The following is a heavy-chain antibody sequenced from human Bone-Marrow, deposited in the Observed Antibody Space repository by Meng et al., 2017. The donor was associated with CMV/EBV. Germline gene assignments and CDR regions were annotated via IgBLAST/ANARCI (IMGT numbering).Heavy chain of an antibody. V-gene: IGHV3-23*01. CDR1: GFTFSSYA. J-gene: IGHJ4*02. CDR2: ISGSGGST. CDR3: AKDREDIAAASDGFDY. Sequence: ETLSLTCAASGFTFSSYAMSWVRQAPGKGLEWVSAISGSGGSTYYADSVRGRFTISRDNSKNTLYLQMNSLRAEDTAVYYCAKDREDIAAASDGFDYWGQGTLVTVSS. D-gene: IGHD6-13*01.